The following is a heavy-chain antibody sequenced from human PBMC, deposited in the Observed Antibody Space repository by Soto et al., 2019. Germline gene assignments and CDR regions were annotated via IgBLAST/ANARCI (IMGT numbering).Heavy chain of an antibody. J-gene: IGHJ4*02. D-gene: IGHD4-17*01. CDR3: ARGPDDSDVPRWDY. CDR2: INTRGGTT. Sequence: QVQLVQSGAEVRKPGASVRLSCKASGYTLTRFYLHWVRQAPGQGLGWMGIINTRGGTTAYEQKIRGRLTVTRDTSTSTVYMELSNLRSEDTAIYYCARGPDDSDVPRWDYWGQGTRVTVSS. V-gene: IGHV1-46*01. CDR1: GYTLTRFY.